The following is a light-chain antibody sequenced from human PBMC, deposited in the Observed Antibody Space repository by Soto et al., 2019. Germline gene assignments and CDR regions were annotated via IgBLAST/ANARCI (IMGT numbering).Light chain of an antibody. V-gene: IGKV3-11*01. Sequence: EIVLTQSPATLSLSPGERATLSCRASQSVSSYLACYQQKPGQAPRLLIYDASNRATGIPARFSCSGSGTDFTLTISSLEPEDFEVYYCQQRSNWPPYTFGQGTKLEIK. J-gene: IGKJ2*01. CDR1: QSVSSY. CDR3: QQRSNWPPYT. CDR2: DAS.